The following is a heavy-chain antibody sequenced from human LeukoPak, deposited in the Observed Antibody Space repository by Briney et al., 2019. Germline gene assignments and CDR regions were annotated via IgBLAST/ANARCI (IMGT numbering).Heavy chain of an antibody. J-gene: IGHJ5*02. CDR2: IKQDGSEK. V-gene: IGHV3-7*01. Sequence: VGSLRLSCAASGFTFSSYWMSWVRQAPGKGLEWVANIKQDGSEKYYVDSVKGRFTISRDNAKNSLYLQMNSLRAEDTAVYYCAREVVGTLGTNCFDPGGQGTLVTVSS. CDR3: AREVVGTLGTNCFDP. CDR1: GFTFSSYW. D-gene: IGHD1-26*01.